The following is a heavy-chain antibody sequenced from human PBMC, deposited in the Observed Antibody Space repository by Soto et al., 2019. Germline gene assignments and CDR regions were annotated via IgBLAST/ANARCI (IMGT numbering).Heavy chain of an antibody. CDR2: ISYDGSHK. CDR3: AKDLGYEYNSPIDY. J-gene: IGHJ4*02. CDR1: GFAFSSYG. D-gene: IGHD6-6*01. Sequence: HPGGSLRLSCAASGFAFSSYGMHWVRQAPGKVLEWVAIISYDGSHKYYADSVKGRFTISRDNSKNTLDLQMSSLRPEDTVIYYCAKDLGYEYNSPIDYWGQGTLVTVSS. V-gene: IGHV3-30*18.